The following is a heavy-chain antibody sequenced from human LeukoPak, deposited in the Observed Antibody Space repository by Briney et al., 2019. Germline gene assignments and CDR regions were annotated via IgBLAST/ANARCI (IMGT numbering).Heavy chain of an antibody. Sequence: GGSLRLSCAASGFTFSNYNMHWVRQAPGRGLEWVSYISSVSTTTYYADSVKGRFTISRDNAKKSLYLQMNSLRGEDTAVYYCARDNPLSYYYDYWGQGTLVAVSS. CDR3: ARDNPLSYYYDY. V-gene: IGHV3-48*01. D-gene: IGHD3-22*01. CDR1: GFTFSNYN. J-gene: IGHJ4*02. CDR2: ISSVSTTT.